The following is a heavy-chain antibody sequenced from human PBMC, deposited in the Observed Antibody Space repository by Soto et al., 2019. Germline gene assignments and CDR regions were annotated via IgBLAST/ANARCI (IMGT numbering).Heavy chain of an antibody. D-gene: IGHD5-12*01. V-gene: IGHV1-3*01. CDR2: INAGNGDT. CDR1: GINYNTYA. CDR3: ARAISGYVT. Sequence: QVQLVPSGAEMKKPGASVKLSCKTSGINYNTYALHWVRQAPGQGLEWVGWINAGNGDTRYSENFQGRVTLTSDTSASTVYMDLDSLKSEDTGVYYCARAISGYVTWGQGTLVTVSS. J-gene: IGHJ4*02.